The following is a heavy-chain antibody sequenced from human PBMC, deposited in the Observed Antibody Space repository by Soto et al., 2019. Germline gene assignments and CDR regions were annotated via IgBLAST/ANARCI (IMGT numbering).Heavy chain of an antibody. CDR1: GFTFDDYA. D-gene: IGHD2-2*01. CDR3: AKAYSPSRYQLLAFDV. Sequence: GGSLRLSCAASGFTFDDYAMHWVREAPGKGLEWVSGISWNSVSIGYADSVKGRFTISRDNAKNSLYLQMNSLRAEDTALYYCAKAYSPSRYQLLAFDVWGQGTTVTVSS. CDR2: ISWNSVSI. J-gene: IGHJ6*02. V-gene: IGHV3-9*01.